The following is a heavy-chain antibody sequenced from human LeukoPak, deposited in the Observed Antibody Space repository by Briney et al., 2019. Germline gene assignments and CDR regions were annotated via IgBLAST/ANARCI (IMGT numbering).Heavy chain of an antibody. CDR1: GFTFSSYG. J-gene: IGHJ4*02. D-gene: IGHD6-13*01. V-gene: IGHV3-30*03. CDR2: VSSDGSIK. Sequence: PGGSLRLSCAASGFTFSSYGIHWVRQAPGKGLEWVAVVSSDGSIKYYADSGKGRFTISRDTSKNTVYLQMNSLGTEDTAFYYCARGYISSWLGYFEYWGQGTLVTVSS. CDR3: ARGYISSWLGYFEY.